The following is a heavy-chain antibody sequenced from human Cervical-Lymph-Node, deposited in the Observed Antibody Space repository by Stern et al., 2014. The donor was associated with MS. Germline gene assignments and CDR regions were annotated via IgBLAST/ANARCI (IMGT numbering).Heavy chain of an antibody. V-gene: IGHV1-8*01. CDR1: GYTFTSYD. J-gene: IGHJ5*02. D-gene: IGHD1-26*01. Sequence: VQLVESGAEVKKPGAAGKVSCKASGYTFTSYDIHWVRQATGQGLEWMGWMNPNSVNTGYAQKFQGRVTMTRNTSISTAYMELSSLRSEDTAVYYCAREGVGANWFDPWGQGTLVTVSS. CDR2: MNPNSVNT. CDR3: AREGVGANWFDP.